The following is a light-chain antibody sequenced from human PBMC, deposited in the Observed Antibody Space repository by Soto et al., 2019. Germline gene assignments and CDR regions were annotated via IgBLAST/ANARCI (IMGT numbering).Light chain of an antibody. V-gene: IGKV1-5*01. CDR3: QQYKDYTWT. Sequence: DIQMTQSPSTLSASVGDRVSITCRASQSVDRYLAWYQQKPGKAPHLLIYDASSLESGVPSRFSCSGSGTEFTLTISSLQPDDFTTFYCQQYKDYTWTFGQGTKVEV. CDR1: QSVDRY. CDR2: DAS. J-gene: IGKJ1*01.